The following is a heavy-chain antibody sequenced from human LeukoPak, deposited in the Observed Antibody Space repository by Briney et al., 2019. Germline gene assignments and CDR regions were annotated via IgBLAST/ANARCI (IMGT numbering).Heavy chain of an antibody. Sequence: GGSLRLSCAASGFTFGNYAMHWVRQAPGKDLEWVSGISWNSDSIGYADSVKGRFTISRDNAKNSLYLQMNSLRAEDTALYYCAKCWFGEFAFEMVDIWGQGTMVTVSS. CDR3: AKCWFGEFAFEMVDI. D-gene: IGHD3-10*01. CDR1: GFTFGNYA. J-gene: IGHJ3*02. CDR2: ISWNSDSI. V-gene: IGHV3-9*01.